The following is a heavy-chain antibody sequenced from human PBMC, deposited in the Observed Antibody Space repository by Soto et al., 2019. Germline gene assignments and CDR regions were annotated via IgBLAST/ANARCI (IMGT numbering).Heavy chain of an antibody. D-gene: IGHD6-19*01. Sequence: SETLSLTCAVSSGSISSSNWWSWVRQPPGKGLEWIGEIYHSGSTNYNPSLKSRVTISVDKSKNQFSLKLSSVTAADTAVYYCARGRGIAVAGTIRDFDYWGQGTLVTVSS. V-gene: IGHV4-4*02. CDR2: IYHSGST. CDR1: SGSISSSNW. J-gene: IGHJ4*02. CDR3: ARGRGIAVAGTIRDFDY.